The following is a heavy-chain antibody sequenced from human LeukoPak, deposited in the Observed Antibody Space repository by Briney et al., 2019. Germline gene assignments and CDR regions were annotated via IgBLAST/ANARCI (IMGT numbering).Heavy chain of an antibody. CDR3: TRVGNMIFGVVQPGDVFDI. D-gene: IGHD3-3*01. J-gene: IGHJ3*02. V-gene: IGHV3-48*01. Sequence: GGSLRLSCEASRFTFSNAWMSWVRQAPGKGLEWLAFIVGRSSNTIYYADSVRGRFTISRDNAKNSLYLQMSSLRAEDTALYYCTRVGNMIFGVVQPGDVFDIWGQGTMVTVSS. CDR2: IVGRSSNTI. CDR1: RFTFSNAW.